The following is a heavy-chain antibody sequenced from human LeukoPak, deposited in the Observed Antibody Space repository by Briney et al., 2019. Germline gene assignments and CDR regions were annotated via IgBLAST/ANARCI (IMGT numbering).Heavy chain of an antibody. D-gene: IGHD3-16*02. V-gene: IGHV3-74*01. J-gene: IGHJ4*02. CDR2: INSDGSST. CDR3: ARDRKYDYVWGSYRFLDY. CDR1: GFTFSSYW. Sequence: GGSLRLSCAASGFTFSSYWMHWVRQAPGKGLVWVSRINSDGSSTSYADSVKGRFTISRDNAKNTLYLQMNSLRAEDTAVYYCARDRKYDYVWGSYRFLDYWGQGTLVTVSS.